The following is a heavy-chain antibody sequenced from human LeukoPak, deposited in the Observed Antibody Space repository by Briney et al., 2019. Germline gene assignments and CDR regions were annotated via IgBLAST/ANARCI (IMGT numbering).Heavy chain of an antibody. CDR2: ISGSGGST. V-gene: IGHV3-23*01. J-gene: IGHJ3*01. D-gene: IGHD2-15*01. CDR3: ARDRGYLSFDF. Sequence: PGGSLRLSCAASGFTFSSYGMSWVRQAPGKGLEWVSAISGSGGSTYYADSVKGRFTISRDNAKNSLYVQMNSLRAEDTAVYYCARDRGYLSFDFWGQGTMVTVSS. CDR1: GFTFSSYG.